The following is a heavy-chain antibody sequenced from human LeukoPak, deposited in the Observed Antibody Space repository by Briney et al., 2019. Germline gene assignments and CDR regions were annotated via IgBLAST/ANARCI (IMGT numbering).Heavy chain of an antibody. J-gene: IGHJ5*02. D-gene: IGHD6-25*01. V-gene: IGHV4-39*07. Sequence: PSETLSLTCTVSGGSISSSSYYWGWIRQPPGKGLEWIGSIYYSGSTYYNPSLKSRVTISVDTSKNQFSLKLSSVTAADTAVYYCARDGGWQRPNWFDPWGQGTLVTVSS. CDR1: GGSISSSSYY. CDR2: IYYSGST. CDR3: ARDGGWQRPNWFDP.